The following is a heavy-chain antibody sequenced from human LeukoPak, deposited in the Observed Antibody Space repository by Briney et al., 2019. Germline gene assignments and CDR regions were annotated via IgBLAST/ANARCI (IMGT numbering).Heavy chain of an antibody. CDR3: ARKALSGGVLY. D-gene: IGHD3-16*01. Sequence: GASVNVSCKASGGTFSSYAISWVRQAPGQGLEWMGGIIPIFGTANYAQKFQGRVTIIADESTSTAYMELSSLRSEDTAVYYCARKALSGGVLYWGQGTLVTVSS. CDR1: GGTFSSYA. CDR2: IIPIFGTA. J-gene: IGHJ4*02. V-gene: IGHV1-69*13.